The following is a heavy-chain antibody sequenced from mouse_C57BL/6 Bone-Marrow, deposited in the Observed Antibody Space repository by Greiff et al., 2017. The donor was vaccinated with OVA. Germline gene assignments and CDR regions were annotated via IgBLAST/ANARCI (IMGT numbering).Heavy chain of an antibody. D-gene: IGHD2-5*01. CDR1: GFTFSSYG. Sequence: EVQGVESGGDLVKPGGSLKLSCAASGFTFSSYGMSWVRQTPDKRLEWVATISSGGSYTYYPDSVKGRFTISRDNAKNTLYLQMSSLKSEDTAMYYCARHKESSYCSNYGYYAMDYWGQGTSVTVSS. CDR2: ISSGGSYT. CDR3: ARHKESSYCSNYGYYAMDY. J-gene: IGHJ4*01. V-gene: IGHV5-6*01.